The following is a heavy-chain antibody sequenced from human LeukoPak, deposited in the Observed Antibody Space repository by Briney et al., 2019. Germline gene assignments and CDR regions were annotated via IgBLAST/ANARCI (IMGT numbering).Heavy chain of an antibody. V-gene: IGHV4-31*03. Sequence: SETLSLTCTVSGGSIRSSYYYWSWIRQHPGKGLEWIGYIYYSGSTYYNPSLKSRVTISVDTSKNQFSLKLSSVTAADTAVYYCARASSGWRIDYWGQGTLVTVSS. CDR3: ARASSGWRIDY. J-gene: IGHJ4*02. CDR2: IYYSGST. CDR1: GGSIRSSYYY. D-gene: IGHD6-19*01.